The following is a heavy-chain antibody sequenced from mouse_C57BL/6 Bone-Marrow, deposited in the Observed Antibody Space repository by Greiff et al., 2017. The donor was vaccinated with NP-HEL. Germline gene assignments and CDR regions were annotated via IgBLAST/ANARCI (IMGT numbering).Heavy chain of an antibody. V-gene: IGHV2-2*01. D-gene: IGHD1-1*01. CDR1: GFSLTSYG. J-gene: IGHJ1*03. CDR3: ASYYGSRGDWYFDV. CDR2: IWSGGST. Sequence: VKLQESGPGLVQPSQSLSITCTVSGFSLTSYGVHWVRQSPGKGLEWLGVIWSGGSTDYNAAFISRLSISKYNSKSQVFFKMNILQADDTAIYYCASYYGSRGDWYFDVWGTGTTVTVSS.